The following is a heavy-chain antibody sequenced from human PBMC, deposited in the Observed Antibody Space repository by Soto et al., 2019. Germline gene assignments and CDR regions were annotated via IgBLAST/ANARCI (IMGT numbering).Heavy chain of an antibody. J-gene: IGHJ4*02. V-gene: IGHV4-39*01. CDR3: ARGHGGITVFGAPGHFDY. D-gene: IGHD3-3*01. CDR2: VSYSGST. Sequence: SETLSLTCTVSGDSISSSTYYWGWIRQPPGKGLEWIGSVSYSGSTHYNPPLKSRLTISVDTSKNQFSLKVISVSAADTAVYYCARGHGGITVFGAPGHFDYWGQGTLVTVSS. CDR1: GDSISSSTYY.